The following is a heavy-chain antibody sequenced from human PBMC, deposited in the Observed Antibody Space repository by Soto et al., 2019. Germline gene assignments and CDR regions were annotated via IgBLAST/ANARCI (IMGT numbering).Heavy chain of an antibody. CDR1: GGSISSSSYY. CDR3: ARKGQDFVVVAAYHWFDP. V-gene: IGHV4-39*01. CDR2: IYYIGST. J-gene: IGHJ5*02. Sequence: QLQLQESGPGLVKPSETLSLTSTVSGGSISSSSYYWGWIRQPPAKWLEWIGSIYYIGSTYYNPSLKRRVTTSVDTSKTQFSLKRSSVTDADTAVYYCARKGQDFVVVAAYHWFDPWGQGTLVTVSS. D-gene: IGHD2-15*01.